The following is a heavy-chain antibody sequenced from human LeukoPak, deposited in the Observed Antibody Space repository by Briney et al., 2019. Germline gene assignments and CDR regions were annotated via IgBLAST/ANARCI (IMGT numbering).Heavy chain of an antibody. CDR3: ARDLPGFRFDP. CDR2: INPSGGST. CDR1: GYTFTSYY. Sequence: ASVKVSCKASGYTFTSYYMHWVRQAPGQGLEWMGIINPSGGSTSYAQKLQGRVTMTTDTSTSTAYMELRSLRSDDTAVYYCARDLPGFRFDPWGQGTLVTVSS. J-gene: IGHJ5*02. V-gene: IGHV1-46*01.